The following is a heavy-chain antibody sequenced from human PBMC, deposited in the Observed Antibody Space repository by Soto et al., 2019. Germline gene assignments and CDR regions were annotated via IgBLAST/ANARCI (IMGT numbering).Heavy chain of an antibody. V-gene: IGHV3-30*18. D-gene: IGHD2-15*01. CDR2: ISYDGSNK. CDR3: AKGYCSGGRCYSTYYYYGMDV. Sequence: PGGSLRLSCAASGFTFSSYGMHWVRQAPGKGLEWVAVISYDGSNKYYADSVKGRFTISRDNSKNTLYLQMNSLRAEDTAVYYCAKGYCSGGRCYSTYYYYGMDVWGQGTTVTVSS. J-gene: IGHJ6*02. CDR1: GFTFSSYG.